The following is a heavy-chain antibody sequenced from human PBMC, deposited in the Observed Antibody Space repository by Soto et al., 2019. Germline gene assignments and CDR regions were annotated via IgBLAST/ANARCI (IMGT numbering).Heavy chain of an antibody. J-gene: IGHJ6*02. CDR2: INHSGST. D-gene: IGHD3-10*01. CDR1: GGSISSYY. CDR3: ARVGRAMFRGDPVGMDV. Sequence: SETLSLTCTVSGGSISSYYWTWVRQAPGKGLEWIGEINHSGSTNYNPSLKSRVTISVDTSKNQFSLKLSSVTAADTAVYYCARVGRAMFRGDPVGMDVWGQGTTVTVSS. V-gene: IGHV4-34*01.